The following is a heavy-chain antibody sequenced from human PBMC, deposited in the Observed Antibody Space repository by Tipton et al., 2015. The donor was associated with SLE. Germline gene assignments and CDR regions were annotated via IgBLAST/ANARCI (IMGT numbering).Heavy chain of an antibody. J-gene: IGHJ4*02. CDR2: IYYSGST. Sequence: GLVKPSETLSLTCTVSGGSISSSYWGWIRQPPGKGLEWIGYIYYSGSTNYNPSLKSRVTISVDTSKNQFSLKLSSVTAADTAVYYCARDRKGSSGWSSFDYWGQGTLVTVSS. D-gene: IGHD6-19*01. CDR3: ARDRKGSSGWSSFDY. V-gene: IGHV4-59*01. CDR1: GGSISSSY.